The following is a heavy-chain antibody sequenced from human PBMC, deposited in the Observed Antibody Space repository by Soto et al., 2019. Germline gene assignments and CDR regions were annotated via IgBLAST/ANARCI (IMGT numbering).Heavy chain of an antibody. CDR1: GYTFTSYY. CDR2: INPSGGST. V-gene: IGHV1-46*01. D-gene: IGHD3-22*01. CDR3: ARTYYYDSSGYRLSTHFDY. Sequence: DSVKVSCKASGYTFTSYYMHWVRQAPGQGLEWMGIINPSGGSTSYAQKFQGRVTMTRDTSTSTVYMELSSLRSEDTAVYYCARTYYYDSSGYRLSTHFDYWGKGTRVTVS. J-gene: IGHJ4*02.